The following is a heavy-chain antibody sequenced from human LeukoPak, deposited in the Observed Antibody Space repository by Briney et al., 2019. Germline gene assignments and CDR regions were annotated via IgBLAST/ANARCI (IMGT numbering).Heavy chain of an antibody. Sequence: GASVKVSCKASGYTFTTYAMHWVRQAPGQRLEWMGWISAYNGNTNYAQKLQGRVTMTTDTSTSTAYMELRSLRSDDTAVYYCARGGLYWYFDLWGRGTLVTVSS. J-gene: IGHJ2*01. V-gene: IGHV1-18*01. CDR2: ISAYNGNT. CDR1: GYTFTTYA. CDR3: ARGGLYWYFDL.